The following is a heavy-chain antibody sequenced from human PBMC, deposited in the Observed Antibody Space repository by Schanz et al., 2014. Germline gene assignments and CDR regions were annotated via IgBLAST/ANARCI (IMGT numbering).Heavy chain of an antibody. CDR3: VREDMVRGIRAFDI. CDR1: GFTFSDYY. Sequence: QVQLVESGGGLVKPGGSLRLSCVASGFTFSDYYMSWIRQAPGKGLEWVSYISSSSSYTNYADSVKGRFTISRDNAKNSLFLQMNSLTAEDTAVYYCVREDMVRGIRAFDIWGQGTMVTVSS. CDR2: ISSSSSYT. J-gene: IGHJ3*02. D-gene: IGHD3-10*01. V-gene: IGHV3-11*06.